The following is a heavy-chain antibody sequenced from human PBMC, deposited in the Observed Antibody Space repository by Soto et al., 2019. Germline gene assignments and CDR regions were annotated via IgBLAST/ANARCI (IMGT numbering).Heavy chain of an antibody. CDR1: GFTFSSYE. Sequence: GGSLRLSCAASGFTFSSYEMNWVRQAPGKGLEWVSYISSSGSTIYYADSVKGRFTISRDNAKNSLYLQMNSLRAEDTAVYYCASIYRDYYYYGMDVWGQGXTVTVSS. CDR3: ASIYRDYYYYGMDV. J-gene: IGHJ6*02. V-gene: IGHV3-48*03. D-gene: IGHD3-16*02. CDR2: ISSSGSTI.